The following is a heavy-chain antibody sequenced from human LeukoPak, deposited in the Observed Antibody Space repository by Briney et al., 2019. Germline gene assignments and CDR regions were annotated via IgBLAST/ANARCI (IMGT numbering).Heavy chain of an antibody. D-gene: IGHD6-19*01. V-gene: IGHV3-23*01. Sequence: GGSLRLSCAASGFTFSSYGMSWVRQAPGKGLEWVSAISGSGGSTYYADSVKGRFTISGDNSKNTLYLQMNSLRAEDTAVYYCAKVGTIAVAGWFDPWGQETLVTVSS. CDR1: GFTFSSYG. CDR2: ISGSGGST. CDR3: AKVGTIAVAGWFDP. J-gene: IGHJ5*02.